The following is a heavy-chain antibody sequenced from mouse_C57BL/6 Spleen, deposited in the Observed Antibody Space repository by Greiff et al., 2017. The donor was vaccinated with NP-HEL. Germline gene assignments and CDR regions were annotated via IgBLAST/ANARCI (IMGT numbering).Heavy chain of an antibody. CDR2: IYPGDGDT. J-gene: IGHJ2*01. D-gene: IGHD1-1*01. V-gene: IGHV1-82*01. Sequence: VQLQQSGPELVKPGASVKISCKASGYAFSSSWMNWVKQRPGKGLEWIGRIYPGDGDTNYNGKFKGKATLTADKSSSTAYMQRSSLTSEDSAVYFCAGGYDGSSSGYWGQGTTLTVSS. CDR1: GYAFSSSW. CDR3: AGGYDGSSSGY.